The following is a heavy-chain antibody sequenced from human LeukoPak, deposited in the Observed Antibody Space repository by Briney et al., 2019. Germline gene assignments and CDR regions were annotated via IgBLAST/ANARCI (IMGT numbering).Heavy chain of an antibody. V-gene: IGHV4-38-2*01. J-gene: IGHJ4*02. CDR1: GYSISSGYY. CDR2: IYHSGRT. CDR3: ARHKKINVNFDY. Sequence: SETLSLTCAVSGYSISSGYYWAWIRQPPGKGLEWIGSIYHSGRTYYNPSLKSRVTISVDTSKNQFSLKLSSVTAADTAVYYCARHKKINVNFDYWGQGTLVTVSS.